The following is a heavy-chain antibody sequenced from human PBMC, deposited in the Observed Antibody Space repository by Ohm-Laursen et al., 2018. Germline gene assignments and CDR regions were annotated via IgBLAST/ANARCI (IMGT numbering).Heavy chain of an antibody. J-gene: IGHJ4*02. CDR1: GFTFSNYV. D-gene: IGHD1-26*01. V-gene: IGHV3-23*01. CDR3: AKSGGYFDY. Sequence: GSLRLSCTAAGFTFSNYVMTWVRQAPGKGLEWVSAISGSGGSTYYADSVKGRFTISRDNSKNTLYLQMNSLRAEDTAVYYCAKSGGYFDYWGQGTLVTVSS. CDR2: ISGSGGST.